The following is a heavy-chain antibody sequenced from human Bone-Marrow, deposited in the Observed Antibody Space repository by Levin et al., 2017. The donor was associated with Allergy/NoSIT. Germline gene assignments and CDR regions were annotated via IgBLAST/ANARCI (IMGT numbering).Heavy chain of an antibody. CDR2: ISNSGVST. J-gene: IGHJ3*02. Sequence: GESLKISCAASGFTFSHSAMNWVRQAPGKGLEWVATISNSGVSTYYADSVKGRFTISRDNSRNTLYLQMNSLRADDTAVYYCAKDERAARRLSAFDIWGQGTVVTVSS. CDR3: AKDERAARRLSAFDI. V-gene: IGHV3-23*01. CDR1: GFTFSHSA. D-gene: IGHD6-6*01.